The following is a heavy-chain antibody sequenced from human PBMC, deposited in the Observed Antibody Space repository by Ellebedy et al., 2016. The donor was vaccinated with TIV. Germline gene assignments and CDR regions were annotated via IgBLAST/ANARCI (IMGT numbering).Heavy chain of an antibody. Sequence: AASVKVSCKASGYTFTGYYIHWLRQAPGQGLEWMGWINPNSGGTNYAQKFQGRVTMTRDTSISTAYMELSRLRSDDTAVYYCARPIEVAGVFGMDVWGQGTTVTVSS. V-gene: IGHV1-2*02. D-gene: IGHD6-19*01. CDR2: INPNSGGT. J-gene: IGHJ6*02. CDR3: ARPIEVAGVFGMDV. CDR1: GYTFTGYY.